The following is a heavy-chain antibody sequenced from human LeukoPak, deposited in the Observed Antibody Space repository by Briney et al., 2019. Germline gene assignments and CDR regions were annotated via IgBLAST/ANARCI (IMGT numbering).Heavy chain of an antibody. Sequence: PSETLSLTCSVSGGSVSSGSYYWSWIRQPPGKGLEWIGYIYYSGSTDYNPSLKSRVTISVDTSKNQFSLKLSSVTAADTAVYCCARVRALSCYDSSGDFYYFDYWGQGTLVTVSS. J-gene: IGHJ4*02. CDR3: ARVRALSCYDSSGDFYYFDY. D-gene: IGHD3-22*01. V-gene: IGHV4-61*01. CDR1: GGSVSSGSYY. CDR2: IYYSGST.